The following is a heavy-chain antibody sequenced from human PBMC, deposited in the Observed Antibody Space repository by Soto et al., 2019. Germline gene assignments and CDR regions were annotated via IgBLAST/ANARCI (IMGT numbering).Heavy chain of an antibody. CDR2: TYYRSKWYN. D-gene: IGHD3-10*01. Sequence: SQTLSLTCVISGDSVSSNSAAWNWIRQSPSRGLEWLGRTYYRSKWYNDYAVSVKSRITINPDTSKNQFSLQLNSVTPEDTAVYYCARAAMVRGVIIGYYGMDVWGQGTTVTVSS. V-gene: IGHV6-1*01. J-gene: IGHJ6*02. CDR3: ARAAMVRGVIIGYYGMDV. CDR1: GDSVSSNSAA.